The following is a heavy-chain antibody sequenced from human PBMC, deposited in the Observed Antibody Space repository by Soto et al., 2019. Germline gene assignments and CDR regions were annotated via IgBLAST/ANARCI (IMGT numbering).Heavy chain of an antibody. J-gene: IGHJ4*02. V-gene: IGHV3-48*04. CDR1: GFTFRSYA. CDR3: AKDNGYDAATLDY. CDR2: ISSSGSTI. D-gene: IGHD5-12*01. Sequence: PGGSLRLSCAASGFTFRSYAMSWVRQAPGKGLDWVSYISSSGSTIYYVDSVKGRFTISRDNAKNSLYLQMNSLRAEDTAMYYCAKDNGYDAATLDYWGQGTPVTVSS.